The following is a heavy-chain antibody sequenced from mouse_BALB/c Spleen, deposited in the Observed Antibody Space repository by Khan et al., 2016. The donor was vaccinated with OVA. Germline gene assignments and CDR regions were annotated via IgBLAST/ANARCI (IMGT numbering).Heavy chain of an antibody. J-gene: IGHJ4*01. Sequence: DLVKPGASVKLSCKASGYTFTSYWINWIKQRPGQGLEWIGRISPGSGTPYYNEMFKGKATLTVDTSSSTAYIQLSSLSSEDSAVYFWAREKYYRRSHYSIDHWGQGTSVTASS. CDR2: ISPGSGTP. D-gene: IGHD1-1*01. CDR3: AREKYYRRSHYSIDH. CDR1: GYTFTSYW. V-gene: IGHV1S41*01.